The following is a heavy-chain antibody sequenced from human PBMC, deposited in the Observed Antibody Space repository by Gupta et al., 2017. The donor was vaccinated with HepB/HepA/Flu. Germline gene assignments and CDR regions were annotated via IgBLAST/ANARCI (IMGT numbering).Heavy chain of an antibody. CDR3: ARRVPAATYFDY. V-gene: IGHV3-48*03. J-gene: IGHJ4*02. D-gene: IGHD2-2*01. CDR2: ISSSGRTI. Sequence: VQLVESVGGLLQPGGSLRFSCAASGFTPSSYEMNWVRQAPGKGLEWVSYISSSGRTIKYADSVKGRFTISRDNAKNSPYLQMNSRRVEDTAVYYCARRVPAATYFDYWGQGTLVTGSS. CDR1: GFTPSSYE.